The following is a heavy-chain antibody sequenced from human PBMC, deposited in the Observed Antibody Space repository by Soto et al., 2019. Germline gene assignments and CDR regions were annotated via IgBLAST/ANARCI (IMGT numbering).Heavy chain of an antibody. Sequence: DVHLLQSGGGLVQPGGSLRLSCAASGFSFSSFALSWVRQSPGKGLAWVAAVSGRGGDTYYANSVKGRFTISRDKSQNTLFLPMNSLRAEDSAIYYCAKDPNYDFWSGFSAVYFDYWGQGTLVTVSS. CDR3: AKDPNYDFWSGFSAVYFDY. V-gene: IGHV3-23*01. CDR1: GFSFSSFA. CDR2: VSGRGGDT. J-gene: IGHJ4*02. D-gene: IGHD3-3*01.